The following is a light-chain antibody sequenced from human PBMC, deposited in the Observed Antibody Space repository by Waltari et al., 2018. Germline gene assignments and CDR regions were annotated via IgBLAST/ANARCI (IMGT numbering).Light chain of an antibody. J-gene: IGKJ3*01. CDR3: RQYGSSPFT. CDR1: QSVSSNY. Sequence: EIVLTQSPGTLSLSPGERATLSCRASQSVSSNYFAWYQQTPGQAPRLLIYGASSRATGIPDRFSGSGSGTDFTLTISRLEPEDFAVYYCRQYGSSPFTFGPGTNVDIK. CDR2: GAS. V-gene: IGKV3-20*01.